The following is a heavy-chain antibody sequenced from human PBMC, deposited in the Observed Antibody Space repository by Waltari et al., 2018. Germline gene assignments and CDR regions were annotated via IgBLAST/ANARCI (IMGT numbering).Heavy chain of an antibody. J-gene: IGHJ4*02. CDR3: ANILTGS. V-gene: IGHV4-4*09. Sequence: QVQLQESGPGLVKPSETLSLTCTVSGGSISSYYWSWIRQPPGKGLEWNGYNYTSGSTNYNPSLKSRVTISVDTSKNQFSLKLSSVTTADTAVYYCANILTGSWGQGTLVTVSS. CDR1: GGSISSYY. D-gene: IGHD3-9*01. CDR2: NYTSGST.